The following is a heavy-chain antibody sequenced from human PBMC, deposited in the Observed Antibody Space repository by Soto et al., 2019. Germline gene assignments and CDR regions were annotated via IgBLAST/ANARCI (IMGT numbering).Heavy chain of an antibody. J-gene: IGHJ4*02. CDR2: ISGSGGST. D-gene: IGHD3-22*01. CDR3: AKDRELYDSSGYYYVYFDY. CDR1: GFTFSSYA. Sequence: GGSLRLSCAASGFTFSSYAMSWVRQAPGKGLEWVSAISGSGGSTYYADSVKGRFTISRDNSKNTLYLQMNSLRAEDTAVYYCAKDRELYDSSGYYYVYFDYWGQGTLVTVSS. V-gene: IGHV3-23*01.